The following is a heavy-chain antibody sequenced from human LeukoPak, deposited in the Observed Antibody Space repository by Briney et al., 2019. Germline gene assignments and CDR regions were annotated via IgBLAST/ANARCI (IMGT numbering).Heavy chain of an antibody. V-gene: IGHV1-18*01. D-gene: IGHD6-19*01. J-gene: IGHJ4*02. CDR3: ARGIAVTGHFDY. CDR1: GYTFTNYG. CDR2: ISAYNGNT. Sequence: ASVKVSCKASGYTFTNYGISWVRQAPGQGLEWMGWISAYNGNTNYAQKLQARVTMTTDTSTSTAYMELRSLRSDDTAVYYCARGIAVTGHFDYWGQGTLVTVSS.